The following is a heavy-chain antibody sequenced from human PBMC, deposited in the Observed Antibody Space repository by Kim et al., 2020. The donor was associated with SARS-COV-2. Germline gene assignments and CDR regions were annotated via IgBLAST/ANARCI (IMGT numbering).Heavy chain of an antibody. CDR3: AREPQKERYFYYYGMDV. CDR2: IWYDGSNK. J-gene: IGHJ6*02. CDR1: GFTFSSYG. Sequence: GGSLRLSCAASGFTFSSYGMHWVRQAPGKGLEWVAVIWYDGSNKYYADSVKGRFTISRDNSKNTLYLQMNSLRAEDTAVYYCAREPQKERYFYYYGMDVWGQGTTVTVSS. V-gene: IGHV3-33*01.